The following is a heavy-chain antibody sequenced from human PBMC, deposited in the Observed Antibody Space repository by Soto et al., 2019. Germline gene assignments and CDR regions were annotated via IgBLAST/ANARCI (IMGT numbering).Heavy chain of an antibody. J-gene: IGHJ4*02. Sequence: GGSLRLSCAASGFTFSSYAMSWVRQAPGKGLEWVSAISGSGGSTYYADSVKGRFTISRDNSKNTLYLQMNSLRAEDTAVYYCAKDEGEGIAVALNHPYWGQGTLVTVSS. D-gene: IGHD6-19*01. V-gene: IGHV3-23*01. CDR1: GFTFSSYA. CDR3: AKDEGEGIAVALNHPY. CDR2: ISGSGGST.